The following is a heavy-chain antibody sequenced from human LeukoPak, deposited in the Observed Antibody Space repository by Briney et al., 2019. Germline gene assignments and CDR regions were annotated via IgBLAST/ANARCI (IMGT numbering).Heavy chain of an antibody. CDR3: ARLGPPRLRIAAAGILYYFDY. CDR2: INHSGST. Sequence: PSETLSLTCTVSGGSISSSSYYWGWIRQPPGKGLEWIGEINHSGSTNYNPSLKSRVTISVDTSKNQFSLKLSSVTAADTAVYYCARLGPPRLRIAAAGILYYFDYWGQGTLVTVSS. CDR1: GGSISSSSYY. D-gene: IGHD6-13*01. V-gene: IGHV4-39*07. J-gene: IGHJ4*02.